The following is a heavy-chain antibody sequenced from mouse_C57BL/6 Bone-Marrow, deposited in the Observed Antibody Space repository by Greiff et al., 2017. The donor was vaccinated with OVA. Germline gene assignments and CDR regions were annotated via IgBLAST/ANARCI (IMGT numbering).Heavy chain of an antibody. V-gene: IGHV1-15*01. Sequence: QVQLQQSGAELVRPGASVTLSCKASGYTFTDYEMHWVKQTPVHGLEWIGAIDPETGGTAYNQKFKGKAILTADKSSSTAYMELRSLTSEDSAVYYCTRVTGTAYAMDYWGQGTSVTVSS. D-gene: IGHD4-1*01. J-gene: IGHJ4*01. CDR3: TRVTGTAYAMDY. CDR1: GYTFTDYE. CDR2: IDPETGGT.